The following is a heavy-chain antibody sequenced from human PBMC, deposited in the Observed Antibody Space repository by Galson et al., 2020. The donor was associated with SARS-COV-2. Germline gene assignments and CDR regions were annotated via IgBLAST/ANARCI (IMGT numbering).Heavy chain of an antibody. CDR3: ARDAGAYCGGDCDLYYYYGMDV. J-gene: IGHJ6*02. Sequence: SQTLSLTCAISGDSVSSNSAAWNWIRQSPSRGLEWLGRTYYRSKWYNDYAVSVKSRITINPDTSKNQFSLQLNSVTPEDTAVYYCARDAGAYCGGDCDLYYYYGMDVWGQGTTVTVSS. V-gene: IGHV6-1*01. CDR1: GDSVSSNSAA. D-gene: IGHD2-21*01. CDR2: TYYRSKWYN.